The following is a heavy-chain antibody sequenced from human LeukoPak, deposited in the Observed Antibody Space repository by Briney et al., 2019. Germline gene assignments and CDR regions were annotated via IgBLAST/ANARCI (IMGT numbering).Heavy chain of an antibody. CDR1: GGSISSGSYY. CDR2: IYHSGST. Sequence: SETLSLTCTVSGGSISSGSYYWSWIRQPAGKGLEWIGYIYHSGSTYYNPSLKSRVTISVDRSKNQFSLKLSSVTAADTAVYYCARGTILQWLVKGWFGPWGQGTLVTVSS. CDR3: ARGTILQWLVKGWFGP. J-gene: IGHJ5*02. D-gene: IGHD6-19*01. V-gene: IGHV4-61*10.